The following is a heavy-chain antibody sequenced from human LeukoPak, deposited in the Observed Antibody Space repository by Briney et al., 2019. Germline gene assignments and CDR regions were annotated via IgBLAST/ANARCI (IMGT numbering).Heavy chain of an antibody. D-gene: IGHD6-13*01. CDR1: GFTFGDYS. J-gene: IGHJ3*02. V-gene: IGHV3-9*01. Sequence: PGGSLSLSCAASGFTFGDYSMHWVRQPPGKGLEWVAGISGNSGSIGYADSVKGRFTISRDNAKNSLYLQMNSLRAEDTALYYCAKDIGPDSSSWYGAFDIWGQGTMVTVSS. CDR3: AKDIGPDSSSWYGAFDI. CDR2: ISGNSGSI.